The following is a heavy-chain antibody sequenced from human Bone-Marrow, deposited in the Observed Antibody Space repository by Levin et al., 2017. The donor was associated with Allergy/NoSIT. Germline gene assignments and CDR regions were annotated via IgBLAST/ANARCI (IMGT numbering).Heavy chain of an antibody. D-gene: IGHD2-2*01. CDR3: AKGDEYQVPLRGAFDI. CDR2: ISWNSGII. J-gene: IGHJ3*02. V-gene: IGHV3-9*01. CDR1: GFTFDDYA. Sequence: GGSLRLSCAASGFTFDDYAMHWVRQAPGKGLEWVSGISWNSGIIGYADSVKGRFTISRDNAKNSLYLQMNSLRAEDTAFYYCAKGDEYQVPLRGAFDIWGQGTMVTVSS.